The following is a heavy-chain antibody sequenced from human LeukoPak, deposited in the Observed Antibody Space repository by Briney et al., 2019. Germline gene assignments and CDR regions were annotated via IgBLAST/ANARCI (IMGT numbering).Heavy chain of an antibody. CDR3: AKQPDKGYSYGYWGYFDY. Sequence: GGSLRLSCAASGFTFSSYWMSWVRQAPGKGLEWVANIKQDGSEKYYVDSVKGRFTISRDNAKNSLYLQVNSLRAEDTAVYYCAKQPDKGYSYGYWGYFDYWGQGTLVTVSS. D-gene: IGHD5-18*01. V-gene: IGHV3-7*01. CDR1: GFTFSSYW. J-gene: IGHJ4*02. CDR2: IKQDGSEK.